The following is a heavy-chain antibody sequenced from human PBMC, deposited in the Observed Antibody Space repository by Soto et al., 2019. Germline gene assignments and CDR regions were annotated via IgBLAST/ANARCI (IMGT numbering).Heavy chain of an antibody. CDR2: ISAYNGNT. D-gene: IGHD5-12*01. CDR1: GYTFTSYG. Sequence: GASVKVSCKASGYTFTSYGISWVRQAPGQGLEWMGWISAYNGNTNYAQKLQGRVTMTTDTSTSTAYMELRSLRSDDTAVYYCARDLDVDIVATMASYYYYGMDVWGQGTTVTVSS. CDR3: ARDLDVDIVATMASYYYYGMDV. V-gene: IGHV1-18*01. J-gene: IGHJ6*02.